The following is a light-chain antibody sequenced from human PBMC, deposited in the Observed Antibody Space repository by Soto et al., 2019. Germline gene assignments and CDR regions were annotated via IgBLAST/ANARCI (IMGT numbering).Light chain of an antibody. CDR2: DAS. J-gene: IGKJ1*01. V-gene: IGKV1-5*01. CDR3: QHYNSYSEA. CDR1: QSISSW. Sequence: DIQMTQSPSTLSASVGDTVTITCRASQSISSWLAWYQQKPGKAPKLLIYDASSLESGVPSRFGGSGSGTEFTLTISSLQPDDFATYYCQHYNSYSEAFGQGTKVDIK.